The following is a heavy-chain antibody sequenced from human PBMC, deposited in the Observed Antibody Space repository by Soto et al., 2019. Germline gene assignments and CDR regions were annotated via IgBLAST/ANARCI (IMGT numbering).Heavy chain of an antibody. Sequence: PGGSLRLSYAASGFTFSNVWMTWIRQAPGKGLEWVANINQDGSEKFYADSVKGRFTISRDNSKNTLYLQMNSLRAEDTAVYYCARVVYSSGWPDYWGQGTLVTVSS. J-gene: IGHJ4*02. D-gene: IGHD6-19*01. CDR2: INQDGSEK. CDR3: ARVVYSSGWPDY. CDR1: GFTFSNVW. V-gene: IGHV3-7*01.